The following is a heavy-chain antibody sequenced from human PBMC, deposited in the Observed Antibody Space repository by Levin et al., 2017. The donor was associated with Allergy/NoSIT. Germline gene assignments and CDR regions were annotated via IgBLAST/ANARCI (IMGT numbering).Heavy chain of an antibody. V-gene: IGHV3-23*01. CDR3: AKGVQLWPDAFDA. J-gene: IGHJ3*01. D-gene: IGHD6-19*01. CDR1: GFPFSTYA. CDR2: ISSSGGST. Sequence: GGSLRLSCAASGFPFSTYAMSWVRQAPGKGLEWVSAISSSGGSTYYADSVKGRFTISRDNSKNTLYLQMNSLRAEDTAVYYCAKGVQLWPDAFDAWGQGTMVTVSS.